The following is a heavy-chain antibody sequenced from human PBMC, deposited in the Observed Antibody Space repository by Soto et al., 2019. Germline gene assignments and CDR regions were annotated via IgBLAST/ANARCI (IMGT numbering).Heavy chain of an antibody. V-gene: IGHV5-51*01. CDR2: IYPGDSDT. J-gene: IGHJ6*03. CDR3: ARRGRYSSRRTYYYYMDV. CDR1: GYSFTSYW. D-gene: IGHD6-13*01. Sequence: PGESLKISCKGSGYSFTSYWIGWVRQMPGKGLEWMGIIYPGDSDTRYSPSFQGQVTISADKSISTAYLQWSSLKASDTAMYYCARRGRYSSRRTYYYYMDVWGKGTKVTVSS.